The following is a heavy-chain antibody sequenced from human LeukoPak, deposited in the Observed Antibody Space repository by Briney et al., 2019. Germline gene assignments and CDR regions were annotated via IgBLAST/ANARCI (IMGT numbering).Heavy chain of an antibody. Sequence: GASVKVSCKASGYTFTSYYMHWVRQAPGQGLEWMGIINPSGGSTSYAQKFQGRVTMTTDTSTSTVYMELSSLRSEDTAVYYCAGESGSYSFDYWGQGTLVTVSS. D-gene: IGHD1-26*01. V-gene: IGHV1-46*01. CDR2: INPSGGST. CDR3: AGESGSYSFDY. J-gene: IGHJ4*02. CDR1: GYTFTSYY.